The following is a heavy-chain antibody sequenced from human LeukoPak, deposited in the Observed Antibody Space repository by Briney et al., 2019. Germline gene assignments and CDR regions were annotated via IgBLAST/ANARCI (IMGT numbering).Heavy chain of an antibody. CDR2: IKSKTDGGTT. V-gene: IGHV3-15*01. Sequence: GGSLRLSCAASGFTFSNAWMSWVRQAPGKGLEWVGRIKSKTDGGTTDYAAAVKGRFTLSRDDSKNTLYLQMNSLKTEDTAVYYCINIWYNTFDFWGQGTMVTVSS. D-gene: IGHD1-1*01. CDR1: GFTFSNAW. CDR3: INIWYNTFDF. J-gene: IGHJ3*01.